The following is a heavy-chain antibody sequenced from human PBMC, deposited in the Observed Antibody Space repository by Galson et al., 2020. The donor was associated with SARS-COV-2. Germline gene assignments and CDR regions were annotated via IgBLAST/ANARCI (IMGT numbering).Heavy chain of an antibody. V-gene: IGHV1-2*06. D-gene: IGHD2-8*01. Sequence: ASVKVSCKASGYSFTYHYIHWVRQAPGQGLEWMGRMNPDTGDTFYVQKFQGRVDMTRDTSTTTAYLELSGLRSDDTAVYFCAREGNWGSILYDRCDVWGQGTRVSVSS. CDR1: GYSFTYHY. CDR2: MNPDTGDT. J-gene: IGHJ3*01. CDR3: AREGNWGSILYDRCDV.